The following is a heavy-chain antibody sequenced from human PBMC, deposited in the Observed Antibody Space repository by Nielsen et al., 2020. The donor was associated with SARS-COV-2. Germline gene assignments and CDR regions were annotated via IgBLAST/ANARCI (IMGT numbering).Heavy chain of an antibody. CDR2: IYYSGGT. J-gene: IGHJ4*02. CDR1: GGSISTYY. CDR3: ARSAAYYDFWSGYSLDS. D-gene: IGHD3-3*01. V-gene: IGHV4-59*08. Sequence: SETLSLTCTVSGGSISTYYWSWIRQPPGKGLEWIGYIYYSGGTNYNPSLKSLLTISVDTSRNQFSLNLRSVTAADTAVYYCARSAAYYDFWSGYSLDSWGQGTLVTVSS.